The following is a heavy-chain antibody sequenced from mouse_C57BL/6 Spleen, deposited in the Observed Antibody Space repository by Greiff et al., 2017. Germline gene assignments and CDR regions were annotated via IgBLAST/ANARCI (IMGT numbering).Heavy chain of an antibody. J-gene: IGHJ4*01. CDR1: GFNIKNTY. V-gene: IGHV14-3*01. CDR3: ARGYGSNYDAMDY. Sequence: VQLKESVAELVRPGASVKLSCTASGFNIKNTYMHWVKQRPEQGLEWIGRIDPANGNTKYAPKFQGKATITADTSSNTAYLQLSSLTSEDTAIYFWARGYGSNYDAMDYWGQGTSVTVSS. D-gene: IGHD1-1*01. CDR2: IDPANGNT.